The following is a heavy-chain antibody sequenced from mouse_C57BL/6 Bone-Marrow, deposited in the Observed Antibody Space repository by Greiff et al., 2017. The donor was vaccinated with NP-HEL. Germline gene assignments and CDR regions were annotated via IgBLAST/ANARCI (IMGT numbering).Heavy chain of an antibody. D-gene: IGHD2-3*01. Sequence: QVQLQQPGAELVKPGASVKVSCKASGYTFTSYWMHWVKQRPGQGLEWIGRIHPSDSDTNYNQKFKGKATLTVDESSSTAYMQLSSLTSEDSAVYYCAPNDCYYKGFAYWGQGTLVTVSA. CDR1: GYTFTSYW. V-gene: IGHV1-74*01. J-gene: IGHJ3*01. CDR3: APNDCYYKGFAY. CDR2: IHPSDSDT.